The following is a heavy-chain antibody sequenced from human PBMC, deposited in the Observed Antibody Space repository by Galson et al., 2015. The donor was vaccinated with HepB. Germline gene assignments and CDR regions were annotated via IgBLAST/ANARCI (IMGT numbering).Heavy chain of an antibody. CDR1: GGSISSSSYY. D-gene: IGHD2-15*01. CDR2: IYYSGST. J-gene: IGHJ4*02. Sequence: SETLSLTCTVSGGSISSSSYYWGWIRQPPGKGLEWIGSIYYSGSTYYNPSLKSRVTISVDTSKNQFSLKLSSVTAADTAVYYCASPAHLVVAATVVDYWGQGTLVTVSS. CDR3: ASPAHLVVAATVVDY. V-gene: IGHV4-39*01.